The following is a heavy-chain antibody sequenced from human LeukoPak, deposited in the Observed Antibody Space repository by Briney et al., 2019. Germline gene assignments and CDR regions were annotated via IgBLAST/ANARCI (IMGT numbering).Heavy chain of an antibody. Sequence: SAKVSCKASGGTSSSYAISWVRQAPGQGLEWMGGIIPIFGTANYAQKFQGRDTITTDESTSTAYMELSSLRSEDTAVYYCARVHRSALTTVITPWYYYMDVWGKGTTVTVSS. CDR3: ARVHRSALTTVITPWYYYMDV. D-gene: IGHD4-17*01. V-gene: IGHV1-69*05. J-gene: IGHJ6*03. CDR1: GGTSSSYA. CDR2: IIPIFGTA.